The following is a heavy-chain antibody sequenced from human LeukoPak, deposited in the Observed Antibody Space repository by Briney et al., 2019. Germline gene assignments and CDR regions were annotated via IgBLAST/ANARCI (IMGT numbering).Heavy chain of an antibody. D-gene: IGHD4-17*01. CDR3: ARVSSTVTTHDAFDI. CDR1: GGSFSGYY. J-gene: IGHJ3*02. CDR2: INHSGST. Sequence: SETLSLTCAVYGGSFSGYYWSWIRQPPGKGLEWIGEINHSGSTNYNPSLESRVTISVDTSKNQFSLKLSSVTAADTAVYYCARVSSTVTTHDAFDIWGQGTMVTVSS. V-gene: IGHV4-34*01.